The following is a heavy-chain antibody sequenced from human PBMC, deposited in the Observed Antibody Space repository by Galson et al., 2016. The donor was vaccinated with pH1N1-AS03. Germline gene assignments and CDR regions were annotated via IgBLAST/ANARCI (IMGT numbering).Heavy chain of an antibody. J-gene: IGHJ3*02. Sequence: SLRLSCAASGFSFSTTWMTWVRQAPGKGLEFVANIKEDGSVRNYAGSVKGRFIISRGNAQNSLYLQMNSLGVEDTALYYCVRDPFFSSFDIWGQGTVVTVSS. CDR3: VRDPFFSSFDI. CDR1: GFSFSTTW. V-gene: IGHV3-7*01. CDR2: IKEDGSVR.